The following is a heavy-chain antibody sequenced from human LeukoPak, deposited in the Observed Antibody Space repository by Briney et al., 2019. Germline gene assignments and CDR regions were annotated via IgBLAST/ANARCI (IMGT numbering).Heavy chain of an antibody. CDR1: GFTFRSYG. V-gene: IGHV3-33*01. D-gene: IGHD3-16*01. J-gene: IGHJ6*02. CDR3: PRDREGVEWFGGGSYYYYNMDV. Sequence: PGRSLRLSCAASGFTFRSYGMHWVRQAPGKGLEWVAVIWYDGSNKYYADSVKGRFTISRDNSKKTLNLQLNSLRAEDTAVYYCPRDREGVEWFGGGSYYYYNMDVCGQGTTVTVSS. CDR2: IWYDGSNK.